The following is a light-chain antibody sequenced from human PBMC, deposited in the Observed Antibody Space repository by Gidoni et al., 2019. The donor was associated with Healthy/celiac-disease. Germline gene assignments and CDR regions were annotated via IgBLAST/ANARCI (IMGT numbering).Light chain of an antibody. J-gene: IGLJ2*01. Sequence: QSALTQPASVSGAPVQSITISCTGTSSDVGSYNLFSWYQQHPGKAPKLMIDEGSKRPSGVSKRIAGSKSGNTASLTISARQAEDAADYYCCSYAGSTTWVFGGGTKLT. CDR2: EGS. CDR3: CSYAGSTTWV. CDR1: SSDVGSYNL. V-gene: IGLV2-23*01.